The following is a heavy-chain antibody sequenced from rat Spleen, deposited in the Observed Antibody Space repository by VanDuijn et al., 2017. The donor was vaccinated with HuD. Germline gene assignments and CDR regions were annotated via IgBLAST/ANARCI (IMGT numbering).Heavy chain of an antibody. J-gene: IGHJ1*01. D-gene: IGHD2-7*01. CDR2: ITNAAGKV. CDR3: ARQGYLRDWYFDF. Sequence: EVQLVESDGGLVQPGRSLKLSCVASGFTFNNYWMTWIRQAPGKGLEWVASITNAAGKVHYPDSVKGRFTISRDNAKTTLYLQMDSLRSEDTATYYCARQGYLRDWYFDFWGPGTMVTVSS. CDR1: GFTFNNYW. V-gene: IGHV5-31*01.